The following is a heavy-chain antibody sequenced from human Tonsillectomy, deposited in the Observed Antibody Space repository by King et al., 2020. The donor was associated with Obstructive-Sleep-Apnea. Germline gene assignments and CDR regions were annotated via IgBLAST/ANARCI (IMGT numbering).Heavy chain of an antibody. V-gene: IGHV3-9*01. CDR2: ISWNSGSI. Sequence: VQLVESGGGLVQPGRSLRLSCAASGFTFDDYAMHWVRQAPGKGLEWVSGISWNSGSIAYADSVKGRLTISRDNAKNSLYLQMNSLRAEDTAFYYCAKATYYDILTGPLNYWGQGTLVTVSS. CDR3: AKATYYDILTGPLNY. J-gene: IGHJ4*02. D-gene: IGHD3-9*01. CDR1: GFTFDDYA.